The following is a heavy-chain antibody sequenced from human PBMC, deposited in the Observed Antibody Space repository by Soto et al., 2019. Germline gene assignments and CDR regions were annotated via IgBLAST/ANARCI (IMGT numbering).Heavy chain of an antibody. CDR3: ARDTLYYFDY. CDR2: IYYSGST. J-gene: IGHJ4*02. Sequence: SETLSLTCTVSGGSMNSGDYYWSWIRQPPGKGLEWIGYIYYSGSTYYNPSLKSRASISLDTSKNQFSLKLSSVTAADTAVYYCARDTLYYFDYWGQGTLVTVSS. CDR1: GGSMNSGDYY. V-gene: IGHV4-30-4*01.